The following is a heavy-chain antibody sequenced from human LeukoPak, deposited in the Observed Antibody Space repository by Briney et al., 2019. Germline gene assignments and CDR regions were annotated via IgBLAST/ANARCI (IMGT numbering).Heavy chain of an antibody. J-gene: IGHJ4*02. CDR1: GFTFNTYA. CDR2: ISSSSSYI. V-gene: IGHV3-21*01. D-gene: IGHD5-12*01. Sequence: GGSLRLSCAASGFTFNTYAMSWVRQAPGKGLEWVSSISSSSSYIYYADSVKGRFTISRDNAKNSLYLQMNSLRAEDTAVYYCAREMATTPAGFDYWGQGTLVTVSS. CDR3: AREMATTPAGFDY.